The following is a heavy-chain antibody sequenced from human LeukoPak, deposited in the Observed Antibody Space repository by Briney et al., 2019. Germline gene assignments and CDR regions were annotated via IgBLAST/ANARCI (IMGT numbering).Heavy chain of an antibody. CDR3: AKRAQGDSSGYYFDY. Sequence: GGSLRLSCAASGFTFSSYAMSWVRRAPGKGLEWVSAIGWSGGTTHYADSVKGRFTISRDNSKNTLYLQMNSLRAEDTAVYYCAKRAQGDSSGYYFDYWGQGTLVTVSS. V-gene: IGHV3-23*01. CDR1: GFTFSSYA. D-gene: IGHD3-22*01. J-gene: IGHJ4*02. CDR2: IGWSGGTT.